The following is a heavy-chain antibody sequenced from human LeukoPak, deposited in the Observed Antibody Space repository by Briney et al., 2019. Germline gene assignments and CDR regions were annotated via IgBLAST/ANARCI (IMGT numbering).Heavy chain of an antibody. CDR3: ARVSIFGVVWWFDP. CDR1: GGSISSYY. CDR2: IYYSGST. V-gene: IGHV4-59*01. D-gene: IGHD3-3*01. Sequence: PSETLSLTCTVSGGSISSYYWSWLRQPPGKGLEWLGYIYYSGSTNYNPSLKSRVTISVDTSKNQFSLKLSSVAAADTAVYYCARVSIFGVVWWFDPWGQGTLVTVSS. J-gene: IGHJ5*02.